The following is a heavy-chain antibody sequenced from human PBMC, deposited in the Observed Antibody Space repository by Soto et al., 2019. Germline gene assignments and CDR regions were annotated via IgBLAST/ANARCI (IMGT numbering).Heavy chain of an antibody. Sequence: GGSLRLSCAASGFTFSNAWMSWVRQAPGKGLEWVGRIKSKTDGGTTDYAAPVKGRFTISRDDSKNTLYLQMNSLKTEDTAVYYCTTDLYYDYIWGSYRIDYWGQGTLVTVSS. D-gene: IGHD3-16*02. CDR2: IKSKTDGGTT. CDR1: GFTFSNAW. V-gene: IGHV3-15*01. J-gene: IGHJ4*02. CDR3: TTDLYYDYIWGSYRIDY.